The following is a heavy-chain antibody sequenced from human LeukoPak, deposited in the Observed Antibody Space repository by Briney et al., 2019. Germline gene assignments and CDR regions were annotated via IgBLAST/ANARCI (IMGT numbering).Heavy chain of an antibody. J-gene: IGHJ4*02. CDR2: ISVYNHNT. D-gene: IGHD2-8*01. CDR1: GYTFPTSG. V-gene: IGHV1-18*01. CDR3: AKTNLDCKNGVCFDY. Sequence: ASVKVSCKASGYTFPTSGISWVRQAPGQGLEWMGWISVYNHNTNYAQKFQGRVTVTTDTSTRTAYMELRSLRSDDTAVYYCAKTNLDCKNGVCFDYWGQGTLVTVSS.